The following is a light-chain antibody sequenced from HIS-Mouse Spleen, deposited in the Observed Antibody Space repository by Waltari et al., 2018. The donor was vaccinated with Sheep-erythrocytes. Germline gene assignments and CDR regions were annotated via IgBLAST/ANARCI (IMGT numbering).Light chain of an antibody. CDR2: DVS. Sequence: QPRSVSGSPGQSVTISCPGPSRDVGGYHYVSWYQQHPGKAPKLMIYDVSKRPSGVPDRFSGSKSGNTASLTISGLQAEDEADYYCCSYAGSYNHVFATGTKVTVL. V-gene: IGLV2-11*01. CDR3: CSYAGSYNHV. CDR1: SRDVGGYHY. J-gene: IGLJ1*01.